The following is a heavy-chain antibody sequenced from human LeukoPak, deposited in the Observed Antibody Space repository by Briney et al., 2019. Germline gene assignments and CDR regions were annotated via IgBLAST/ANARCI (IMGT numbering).Heavy chain of an antibody. D-gene: IGHD3-10*01. CDR1: GGSVSSGSYY. J-gene: IGHJ4*02. Sequence: SETLSLTCTVSGGSVSSGSYYWSWIRQPPGQGPEWIGYIYYSGSNNYNPSLKSRVTISADTPKNHFSLRLSSVTAADTAVYYCASYRPGSYYSYWGQGTLVTVSS. CDR2: IYYSGSN. V-gene: IGHV4-61*03. CDR3: ASYRPGSYYSY.